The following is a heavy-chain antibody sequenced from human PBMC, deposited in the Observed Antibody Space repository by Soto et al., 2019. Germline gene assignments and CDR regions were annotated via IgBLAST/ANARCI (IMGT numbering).Heavy chain of an antibody. Sequence: EVQQVESGGGLVKPGGSLRLSCAASGFTFSNAWMSWVRQAPGKGLESVGRIKSKTDGGTTDYAAPVKGRFTISRDDSKNTLYLQMNSLKTEDTAVYYCTTGPNYDILTGYYDYWGQGTLVTVSS. J-gene: IGHJ4*02. CDR3: TTGPNYDILTGYYDY. CDR1: GFTFSNAW. CDR2: IKSKTDGGTT. D-gene: IGHD3-9*01. V-gene: IGHV3-15*01.